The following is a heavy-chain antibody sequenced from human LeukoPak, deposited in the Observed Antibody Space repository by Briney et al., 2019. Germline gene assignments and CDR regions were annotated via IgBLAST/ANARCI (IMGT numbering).Heavy chain of an antibody. J-gene: IGHJ4*02. Sequence: SETLSLTCTVSGGSISSYYWSWIRQPAGTGLEWIGRIYTSGSTNYNPSLKSRVTMSVDTSKNQFSLKLSSVTAADTAVYYCAREYSSSWYRLGPFDYWGQGTLVTVSS. V-gene: IGHV4-4*07. CDR2: IYTSGST. D-gene: IGHD6-13*01. CDR1: GGSISSYY. CDR3: AREYSSSWYRLGPFDY.